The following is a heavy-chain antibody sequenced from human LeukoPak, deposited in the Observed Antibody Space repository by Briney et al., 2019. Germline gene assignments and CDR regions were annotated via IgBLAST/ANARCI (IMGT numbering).Heavy chain of an antibody. Sequence: SQTLSLTCTVSGGSISNGVYYWSWIRQHPGKGLEWIGYVYYSGSTYYSPSLKSRLTMSVDTSKNQFSLKLSSVTAADTAVYYCARDLGGGSFDFWGQGTLVTVSS. V-gene: IGHV4-31*03. J-gene: IGHJ4*02. CDR1: GGSISNGVYY. CDR3: ARDLGGGSFDF. CDR2: VYYSGST. D-gene: IGHD2-15*01.